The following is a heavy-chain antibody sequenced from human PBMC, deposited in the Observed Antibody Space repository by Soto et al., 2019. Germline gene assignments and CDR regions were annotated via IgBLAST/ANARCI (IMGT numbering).Heavy chain of an antibody. J-gene: IGHJ4*02. Sequence: TSETLSLTCNVSGGSISNSNYYWGWVRQPPGKGLEWIGEIYHSGSTNYNPSLKSRVTISVDKSKNQFSLKLSSVTAADTAVYYCARSRYDSSAYYLGTRAGPFDYWGQGTLVTVSS. CDR3: ARSRYDSSAYYLGTRAGPFDY. D-gene: IGHD3-22*01. V-gene: IGHV4-39*07. CDR2: IYHSGST. CDR1: GGSISNSNYY.